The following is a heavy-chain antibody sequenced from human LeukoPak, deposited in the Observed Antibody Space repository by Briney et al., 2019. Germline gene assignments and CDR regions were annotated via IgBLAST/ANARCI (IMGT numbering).Heavy chain of an antibody. V-gene: IGHV5-51*01. CDR2: IYPGDSDT. CDR3: ARHGYCSGGSSCSDFYYYGLDV. D-gene: IGHD2-15*01. Sequence: GESLKISCKASGYSFITYWIGWVRQMPGKGLEWMGIIYPGDSDTRYSPSFEGQVTISADKSSSTAYLEWSSLKASDTAMYYCARHGYCSGGSSCSDFYYYGLDVWGQGTTVTVSS. CDR1: GYSFITYW. J-gene: IGHJ6*02.